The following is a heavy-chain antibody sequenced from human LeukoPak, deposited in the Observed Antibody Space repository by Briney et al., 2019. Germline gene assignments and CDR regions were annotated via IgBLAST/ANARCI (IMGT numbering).Heavy chain of an antibody. CDR1: GGSFSGYY. V-gene: IGHV4-34*01. CDR3: ARALWFGGWFDAFDI. D-gene: IGHD3-10*01. CDR2: INHSGST. J-gene: IGHJ3*02. Sequence: SETLSLTCAVYGGSFSGYYWSWIRQPPRKGLEWIGEINHSGSTNYNPSLKSRVTISVDTSKNQFSLKLSSVTAADTAVYYCARALWFGGWFDAFDIWGQGTMVTVSS.